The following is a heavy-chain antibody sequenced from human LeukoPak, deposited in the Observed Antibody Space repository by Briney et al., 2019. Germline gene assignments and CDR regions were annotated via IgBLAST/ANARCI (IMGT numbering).Heavy chain of an antibody. V-gene: IGHV4-4*02. J-gene: IGHJ4*02. CDR3: VTAAVAVDY. D-gene: IGHD6-19*01. CDR1: GGSISSSNW. Sequence: PSEILSLTCAVSGGSISSSNWWCWVRQPPGKGLEWIGEIYHSGSTNYNPSLKSRVTISVDKSKNQFSLKLTSVTAADTAVYYCVTAAVAVDYWGQGTLVTVSS. CDR2: IYHSGST.